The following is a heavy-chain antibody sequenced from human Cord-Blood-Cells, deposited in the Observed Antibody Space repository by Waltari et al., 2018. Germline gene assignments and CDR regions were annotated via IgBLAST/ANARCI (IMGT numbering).Heavy chain of an antibody. Sequence: QVQLQQWGAGLLKPSETLSLTCAVYGGSFSVYYWSWIRQPPGKGLEWIGEINHSGSTNYNPSLKSRVTISVDTSKNQFSLKLSSVTAADTAVYYCARGPDYWGQGTLVTVSS. CDR3: ARGPDY. V-gene: IGHV4-34*01. J-gene: IGHJ4*02. CDR2: INHSGST. CDR1: GGSFSVYY.